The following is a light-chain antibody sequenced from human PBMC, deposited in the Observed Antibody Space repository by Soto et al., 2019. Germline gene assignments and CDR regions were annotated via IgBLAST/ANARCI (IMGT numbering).Light chain of an antibody. J-gene: IGKJ1*01. V-gene: IGKV1-5*01. Sequence: DIQMTQSPSTLSASVGDRVTITCRASQSINAWLAWYQQKPGKAPKLLIYDVSTLDSGVPSRFSGSASGTEFTLTISYLESDDFATYYCQQYHRYSTFGQGTKV. CDR2: DVS. CDR3: QQYHRYST. CDR1: QSINAW.